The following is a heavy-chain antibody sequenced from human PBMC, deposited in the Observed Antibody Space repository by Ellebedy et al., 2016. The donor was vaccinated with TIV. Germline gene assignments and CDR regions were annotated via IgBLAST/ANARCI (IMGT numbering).Heavy chain of an antibody. CDR3: ARGFTDIAARAFFDY. J-gene: IGHJ4*02. D-gene: IGHD6-13*01. V-gene: IGHV4-31*03. CDR2: IYYSGST. Sequence: SETLSLTCTVSGGSISSGGYYWSWIRQHPGKGLEWIGYIYYSGSTYYNPSLKSRVTISVDTSKNQFSLKLSSVTAADTAVYYCARGFTDIAARAFFDYWGQGTLVTVSS. CDR1: GGSISSGGYY.